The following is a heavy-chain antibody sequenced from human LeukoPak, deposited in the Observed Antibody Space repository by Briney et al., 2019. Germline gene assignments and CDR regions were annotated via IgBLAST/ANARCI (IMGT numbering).Heavy chain of an antibody. Sequence: GGSLRLSCAASGFTFSSFTIHWVRQAPGKGLEWVALISYDGNNKYYVDSVKGRFSISRDNSKNTLYLQMDSLRAEDTAVYYCARGQGTVTTHWGQGTLVTVSS. V-gene: IGHV3-30-3*01. CDR3: ARGQGTVTTH. J-gene: IGHJ4*02. CDR1: GFTFSSFT. D-gene: IGHD4-17*01. CDR2: ISYDGNNK.